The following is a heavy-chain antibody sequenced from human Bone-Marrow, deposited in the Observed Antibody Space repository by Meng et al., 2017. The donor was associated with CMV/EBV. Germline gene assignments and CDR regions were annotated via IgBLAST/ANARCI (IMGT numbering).Heavy chain of an antibody. J-gene: IGHJ4*02. CDR3: ARGSGSCGGDCYNFDY. Sequence: SETLSLTCAVYGGSFSGYYWSWIRQHPGKGLGWIGEINHSGSTNYNPSLKSRVTISVDTSKNQFSLKLSSVAAADTAVYYCARGSGSCGGDCYNFDYWGQGTLVTVSS. V-gene: IGHV4-34*01. D-gene: IGHD2-21*01. CDR2: INHSGST. CDR1: GGSFSGYY.